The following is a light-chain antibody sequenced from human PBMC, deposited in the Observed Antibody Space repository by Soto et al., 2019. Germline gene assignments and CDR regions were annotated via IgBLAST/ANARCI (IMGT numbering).Light chain of an antibody. Sequence: EIVVTQSPFTLCLCPLEIATLSCRAGQGVTTNFAWYQQKSGQSPRLLIYDVSIRATGVPARFSGTGSETDFTLTISGLQSEDSAVYFCQQYNNWPFSFGQGTRLEIK. J-gene: IGKJ5*01. CDR2: DVS. CDR3: QQYNNWPFS. CDR1: QGVTTN. V-gene: IGKV3-15*01.